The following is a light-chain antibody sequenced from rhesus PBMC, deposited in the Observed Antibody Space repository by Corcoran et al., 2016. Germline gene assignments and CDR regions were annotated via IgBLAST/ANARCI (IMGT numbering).Light chain of an antibody. CDR1: QSISSW. J-gene: IGKJ3*01. Sequence: DIQMTQSPSSLSASVGDTVTITCRASQSISSWLAWYQQKPGKAPKLLIYKASSLQSGVPSRFSGSGSATDFTLTISSLQSEDFATYYCQQYSSSPFTFGPGTKLDIK. CDR3: QQYSSSPFT. V-gene: IGKV1-22*01. CDR2: KAS.